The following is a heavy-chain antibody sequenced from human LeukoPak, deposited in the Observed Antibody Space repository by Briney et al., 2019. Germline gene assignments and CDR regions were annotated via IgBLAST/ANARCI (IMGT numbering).Heavy chain of an antibody. Sequence: PSETLSLTCTVSGGSISSGDYYWSWIRQPPGKGLEWIGYIYYSGSTYYNPSLKSRVTISVDTSKNQFSLKLSSVTAADTAVYYCARAPYRANAFDIWGQGTMVTVSS. V-gene: IGHV4-30-4*08. CDR2: IYYSGST. CDR3: ARAPYRANAFDI. D-gene: IGHD4-11*01. J-gene: IGHJ3*02. CDR1: GGSISSGDYY.